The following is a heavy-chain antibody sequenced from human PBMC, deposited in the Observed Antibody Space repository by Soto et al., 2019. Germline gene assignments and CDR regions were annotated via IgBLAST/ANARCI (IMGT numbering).Heavy chain of an antibody. CDR2: IYHSGTT. CDR1: GASMFNNYW. V-gene: IGHV4-38-2*01. Sequence: SETLSLTYAYSGASMFNNYWWTWIPQSPGKGLVWIGSIYHSGTTDYKPSLQSRVTTSLDTPQSRFAMMLSSVDAANSAVYFCVRTENFGSTTFCGQGTLGTGSS. D-gene: IGHD5-12*01. CDR3: VRTENFGSTTF. J-gene: IGHJ4*03.